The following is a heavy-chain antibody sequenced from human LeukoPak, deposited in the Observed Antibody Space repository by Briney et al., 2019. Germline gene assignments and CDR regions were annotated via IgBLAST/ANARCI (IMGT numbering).Heavy chain of an antibody. Sequence: QPGGSLRLSCAASGFTFSSFWMTWVRQAPGKGLEWVANIKQDGSEKYYVDSVQGRFTISRDNAENSLYLQMNSLRVEDTAVYYCARDQGYDFPWGQGTLVTVSS. CDR3: ARDQGYDFP. D-gene: IGHD5-12*01. J-gene: IGHJ5*02. V-gene: IGHV3-7*01. CDR2: IKQDGSEK. CDR1: GFTFSSFW.